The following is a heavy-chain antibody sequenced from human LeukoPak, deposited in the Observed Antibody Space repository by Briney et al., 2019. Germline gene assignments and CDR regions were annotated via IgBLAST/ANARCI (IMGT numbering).Heavy chain of an antibody. CDR2: IIPIFGTA. CDR1: GGTFSSYA. V-gene: IGHV1-69*01. J-gene: IGHJ6*03. CDR3: ASRPIAVAGNRGLNYYYYYMDV. Sequence: SVKVSCKASGGTFSSYAISWVRQAPGQGLEWMGGIIPIFGTANYAQKFQGRVTITADESTGTAYMQLSSLRSEDTAVYYCASRPIAVAGNRGLNYYYYYMDVWGKGTTVTISS. D-gene: IGHD6-19*01.